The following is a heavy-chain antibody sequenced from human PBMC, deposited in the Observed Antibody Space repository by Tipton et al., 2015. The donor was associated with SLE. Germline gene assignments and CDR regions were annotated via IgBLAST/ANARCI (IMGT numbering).Heavy chain of an antibody. Sequence: SLRLSCAASGFTFSSYAMSWVRQAPGKGLEWVSAISGSGGSTYYADSVKGRFTISRDNAKNSLYLQMNSLRAEDTAVYYCARDLLNYDFWSGYDYWGQGTLVTVSS. CDR3: ARDLLNYDFWSGYDY. CDR1: GFTFSSYA. J-gene: IGHJ4*02. CDR2: ISGSGGST. V-gene: IGHV3-23*01. D-gene: IGHD3-3*01.